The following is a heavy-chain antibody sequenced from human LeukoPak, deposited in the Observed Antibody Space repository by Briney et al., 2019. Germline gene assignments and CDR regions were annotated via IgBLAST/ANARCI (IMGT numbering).Heavy chain of an antibody. CDR1: GFTFSSYA. Sequence: GGSLRLSCAASGFTFSSYAMHWVRQAPGKGLEWVALISYDGSNKYYADSVKGRFTISRDNSKNTLYLQMNSLRAEDTAVYYCAKGMIVVVPPLDWGQGTLVTVSS. CDR2: ISYDGSNK. V-gene: IGHV3-30*04. J-gene: IGHJ4*02. CDR3: AKGMIVVVPPLD. D-gene: IGHD3-22*01.